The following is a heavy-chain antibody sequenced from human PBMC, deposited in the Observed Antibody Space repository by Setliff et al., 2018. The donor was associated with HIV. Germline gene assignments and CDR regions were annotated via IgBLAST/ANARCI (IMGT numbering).Heavy chain of an antibody. Sequence: ASVKVSCKPSGSTFSTYDINWVRQATGQGLEWMGWMNPNSGNTGYAQKFQGRVTMTTDELMTTAYLELSSLRSEDTAVYYCASGSGYCKNGVCYIGVHRTPDKYYFDSWGQGALVTVSS. CDR2: MNPNSGNT. CDR1: GSTFSTYD. D-gene: IGHD2-8*01. CDR3: ASGSGYCKNGVCYIGVHRTPDKYYFDS. J-gene: IGHJ4*02. V-gene: IGHV1-8*01.